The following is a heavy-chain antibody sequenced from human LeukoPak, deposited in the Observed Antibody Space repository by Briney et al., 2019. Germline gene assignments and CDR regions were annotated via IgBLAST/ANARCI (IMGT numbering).Heavy chain of an antibody. D-gene: IGHD6-19*01. CDR1: GGSFSGYY. CDR2: INHSGST. J-gene: IGHJ4*02. Sequence: SETLSLTCAVYGGSFSGYYWSWIRQPPGKGLEWIGEINHSGSTNYNPSLKSRVTISVDTSKNQFSLKLSSVTAADTAVYYRARIGTVCGCPDWWGQGTLVTVSS. V-gene: IGHV4-34*01. CDR3: ARIGTVCGCPDW.